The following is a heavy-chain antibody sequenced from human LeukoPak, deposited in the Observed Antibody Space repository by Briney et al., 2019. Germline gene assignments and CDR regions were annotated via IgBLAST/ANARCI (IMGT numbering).Heavy chain of an antibody. CDR1: GFTFGSYW. V-gene: IGHV3-7*01. CDR3: ARFVVRGAVNWFDP. CDR2: IKQDGSEK. Sequence: GGSLRLSCAASGFTFGSYWMSWVRQAPGKGLEWVANIKQDGSEKYYVDSVKGRFTISRDNAKNSLYLQMNSLRAEDTAVYYCARFVVRGAVNWFDPWGQGTLVTVSS. D-gene: IGHD3-10*01. J-gene: IGHJ5*02.